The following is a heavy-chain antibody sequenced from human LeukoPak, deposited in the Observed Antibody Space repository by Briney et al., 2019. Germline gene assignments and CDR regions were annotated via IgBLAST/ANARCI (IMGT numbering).Heavy chain of an antibody. CDR3: ARAYCGGDCYFLDY. V-gene: IGHV4-30-2*01. Sequence: SETLSLTCAVSGGSISSGGYSWSWIRQPPGKGLEWIGYIYHSGSTYYNPSLKSRVTISVDRSKNQFSLKLSSVTAADTAVYYCARAYCGGDCYFLDYWGQGTLVTVSS. CDR1: GGSISSGGYS. CDR2: IYHSGST. J-gene: IGHJ4*02. D-gene: IGHD2-21*02.